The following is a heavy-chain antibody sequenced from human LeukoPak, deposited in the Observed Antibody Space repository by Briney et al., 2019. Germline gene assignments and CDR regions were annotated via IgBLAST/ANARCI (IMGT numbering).Heavy chain of an antibody. CDR3: ATGLSGYNHGGYFDY. CDR2: IIPIFGTA. Sequence: SVKVSCKASGGTFSTYGISWVRQAPGQGLEWMGGIIPIFGTANYAQKFQGRVTITADESTSTAYMELSSLRSEDTAVYYCATGLSGYNHGGYFDYWGQGTLVTVSS. CDR1: GGTFSTYG. J-gene: IGHJ4*02. V-gene: IGHV1-69*13. D-gene: IGHD5-18*01.